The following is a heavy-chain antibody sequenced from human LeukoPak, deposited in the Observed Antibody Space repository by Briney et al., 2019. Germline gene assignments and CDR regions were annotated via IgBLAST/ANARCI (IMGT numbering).Heavy chain of an antibody. Sequence: GGSLRLSCAASGFTFSSYSMNWVRQAPGKGLEWVSYISSSGSPIYYADSVKGRFTISRDNSKNTLYLQMNSLRAEDTAVYYCAKDRNIVVVPAAPGAFDIWGQGAMVTVSS. CDR2: ISSSGSPI. CDR1: GFTFSSYS. V-gene: IGHV3-48*01. D-gene: IGHD2-2*01. J-gene: IGHJ3*02. CDR3: AKDRNIVVVPAAPGAFDI.